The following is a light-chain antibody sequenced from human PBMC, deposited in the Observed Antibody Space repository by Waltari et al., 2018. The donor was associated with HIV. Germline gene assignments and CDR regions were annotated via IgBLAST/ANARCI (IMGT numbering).Light chain of an antibody. CDR2: ATS. CDR3: QQYGYAPDT. J-gene: IGKJ4*01. Sequence: IVLTQSPGTLSLSPGERATLSCRTSQSISSYFLAWYQQKPGQAPRLLIYATSHRATGIPDRFSGSGSGTDFTLTISRLATEDGGVYYCQQYGYAPDTFGGGIKVEI. CDR1: QSISSYF. V-gene: IGKV3-20*01.